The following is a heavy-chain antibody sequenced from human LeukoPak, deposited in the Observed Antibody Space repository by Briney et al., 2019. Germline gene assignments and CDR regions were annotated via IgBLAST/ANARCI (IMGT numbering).Heavy chain of an antibody. CDR2: INHSGST. Sequence: PSETLSLTCAVYGGSFSGYYWSWIRQPPGKGLEWIGEINHSGSTNYNPSLKSRVTISVDTSKNQFSLKLSSVTAADTAVYYCARASIVVVPAARDYGMDVWGQGTTVTVSS. J-gene: IGHJ6*02. D-gene: IGHD2-2*01. CDR3: ARASIVVVPAARDYGMDV. V-gene: IGHV4-34*01. CDR1: GGSFSGYY.